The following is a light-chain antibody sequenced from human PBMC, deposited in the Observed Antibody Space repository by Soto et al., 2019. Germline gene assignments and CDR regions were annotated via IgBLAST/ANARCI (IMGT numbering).Light chain of an antibody. Sequence: EIVLTQSPATLSLSPGERATLSCRASQSVSSYLAWYQQKPGQAPRLLIYDASNRATGIPARFSGGGSGTDFTLTITSLEPEDFATYYCQQSYSTPSITFGQGTRLEIK. CDR2: DAS. V-gene: IGKV3-11*01. CDR1: QSVSSY. J-gene: IGKJ5*01. CDR3: QQSYSTPSIT.